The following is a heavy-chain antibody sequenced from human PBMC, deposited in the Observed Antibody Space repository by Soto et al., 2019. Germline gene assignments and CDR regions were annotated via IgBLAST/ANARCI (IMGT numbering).Heavy chain of an antibody. V-gene: IGHV3-21*06. Sequence: GGSLILSCVVSGLTFSTYSMNWVRQTPGKGLEWVSSISRTSSYIYYRDSVKGRFTISRDNAKNSLYLQMNGLRVEDTAVYYCVSDQKREHFETSGPNWFATWGQGTLVTVSS. CDR1: GLTFSTYS. J-gene: IGHJ5*02. D-gene: IGHD6-19*01. CDR3: VSDQKREHFETSGPNWFAT. CDR2: ISRTSSYI.